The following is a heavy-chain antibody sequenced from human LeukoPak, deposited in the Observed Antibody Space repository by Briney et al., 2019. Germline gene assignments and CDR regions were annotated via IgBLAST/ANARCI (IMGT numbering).Heavy chain of an antibody. D-gene: IGHD3-3*01. CDR1: GLTFTRYW. CDR3: ARVYDFWFDY. CDR2: INSDGSST. J-gene: IGHJ4*02. Sequence: GGSLRLSCAASGLTFTRYWMHWVRQAPGKGLVWVSRINSDGSSTNYADSVKGRFTISRDNAKNTLYLQMNSLRAEDTAVYYCARVYDFWFDYWGQGTLVTVSS. V-gene: IGHV3-74*01.